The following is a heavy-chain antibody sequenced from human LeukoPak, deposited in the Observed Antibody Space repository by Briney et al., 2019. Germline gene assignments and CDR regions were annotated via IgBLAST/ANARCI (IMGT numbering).Heavy chain of an antibody. CDR2: ISGDTTYM. CDR1: GFIFTSYS. J-gene: IGHJ6*03. V-gene: IGHV3-21*01. Sequence: PGGSLRLSCAASGFIFTSYSLNWVRQAPGKGLEWVSSISGDTTYMYFADSVKGRFTISRDNAKNSLYLQMNSLRAEDTAVYYCARGYISSPVYYMDVWGKGTTVTVSS. D-gene: IGHD6-13*01. CDR3: ARGYISSPVYYMDV.